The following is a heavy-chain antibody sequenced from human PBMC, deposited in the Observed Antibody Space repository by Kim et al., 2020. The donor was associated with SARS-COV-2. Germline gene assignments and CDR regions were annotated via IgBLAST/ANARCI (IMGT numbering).Heavy chain of an antibody. J-gene: IGHJ2*01. V-gene: IGHV4-39*07. Sequence: SETLSLTCTVSGGSISSSSYYWGWIRQPPGKGLEWIGSIYYSGSTYYNPSLKSRVTISVDTSKNQFSLKLSSVTAADTAVYYCAREWVQLWFGGIAAAGTYWTHWGRGTLVTVSS. CDR3: AREWVQLWFGGIAAAGTYWTH. CDR2: IYYSGST. D-gene: IGHD5-18*01. CDR1: GGSISSSSYY.